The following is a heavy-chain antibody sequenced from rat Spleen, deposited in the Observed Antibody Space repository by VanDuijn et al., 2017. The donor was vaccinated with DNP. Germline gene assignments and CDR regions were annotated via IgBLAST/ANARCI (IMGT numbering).Heavy chain of an antibody. CDR2: ISFSGST. CDR3: ARWNYYGYNGFDY. CDR1: SYSITNNY. J-gene: IGHJ2*01. Sequence: EVQLQESGPGLVKPSQSLSLTCSVTSYSITNNYWGWIRKFPGNQMEWMGYISFSGSTSYNPSLKSRISITRDTSKNQFFLHLNSVTTEDTATYYCARWNYYGYNGFDYWGQGVMVTVSS. V-gene: IGHV3-1*01. D-gene: IGHD1-9*01.